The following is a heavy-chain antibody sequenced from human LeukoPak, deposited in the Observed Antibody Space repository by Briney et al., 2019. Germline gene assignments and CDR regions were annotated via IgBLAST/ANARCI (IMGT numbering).Heavy chain of an antibody. D-gene: IGHD6-13*01. Sequence: GGSLRLSCAASGFTVSDNYMSWVRQAPGKGLEWVSVMYSGGDTYYANSVKGRFTFDRDISKNRLYLQMDGLRTEDMAIYYCARDAPQVPAAGVLASWGQGTLVTVSS. J-gene: IGHJ5*02. V-gene: IGHV3-53*01. CDR3: ARDAPQVPAAGVLAS. CDR1: GFTVSDNY. CDR2: MYSGGDT.